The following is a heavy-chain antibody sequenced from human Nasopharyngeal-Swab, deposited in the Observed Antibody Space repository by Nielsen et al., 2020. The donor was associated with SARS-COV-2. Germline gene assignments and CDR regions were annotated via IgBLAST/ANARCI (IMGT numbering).Heavy chain of an antibody. CDR1: GFTFSSYA. Sequence: GESLKIYCAASGFTFSSYAMSWVRQAPGKGLEWVSAISGSGGSTYYADSVKGRFTISRDNSKNTLYLQMNSLRAEDTAVYYCAKDGIVGATGGYWGQGTLVTVSS. V-gene: IGHV3-23*01. D-gene: IGHD1-26*01. CDR2: ISGSGGST. CDR3: AKDGIVGATGGY. J-gene: IGHJ4*02.